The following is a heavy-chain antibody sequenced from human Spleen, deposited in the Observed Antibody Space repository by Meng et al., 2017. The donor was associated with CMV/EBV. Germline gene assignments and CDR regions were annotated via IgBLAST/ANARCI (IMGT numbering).Heavy chain of an antibody. Sequence: SISSGGYYLSWIRQHPGKGLEWIGYIYYSGSTYYNPSLKSRVTISVDTSKNQFSLKLSSVTAADTAVYYCARGYDFWSGSKGGWFDPWGQGTLVTVSS. J-gene: IGHJ5*02. CDR2: IYYSGST. CDR1: SISSGGYY. CDR3: ARGYDFWSGSKGGWFDP. D-gene: IGHD3-3*01. V-gene: IGHV4-31*02.